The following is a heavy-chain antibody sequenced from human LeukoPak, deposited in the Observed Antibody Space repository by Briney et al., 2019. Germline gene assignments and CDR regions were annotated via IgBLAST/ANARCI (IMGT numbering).Heavy chain of an antibody. CDR1: GYTFTSYY. D-gene: IGHD2-15*01. V-gene: IGHV1-46*01. CDR3: ARQGYCSGGSCYPNDY. Sequence: ASVKVSCKASGYTFTSYYMHWVRQAPGQGLEWMGIINPSGGSTSYAQKFQGRVTMTRDMSTSTVYVELSSLRSEDTAVYYCARQGYCSGGSCYPNDYWGQGTLVTVSS. J-gene: IGHJ4*02. CDR2: INPSGGST.